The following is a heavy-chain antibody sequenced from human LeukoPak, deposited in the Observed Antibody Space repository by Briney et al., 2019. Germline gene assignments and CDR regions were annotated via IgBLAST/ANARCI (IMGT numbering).Heavy chain of an antibody. J-gene: IGHJ4*02. CDR1: GASMRNFY. CDR2: IDYTGST. CDR3: ARGLSSTRRESDY. D-gene: IGHD2-2*01. V-gene: IGHV4-59*01. Sequence: SETLSLTCSVSGASMRNFYWSWIRQPPGEGLEWIGYIDYTGSTSYNPSLKSRVTISIDTSRNQFSLRLNSVAAADTAVYFCARGLSSTRRESDYWGQRTLVTVST.